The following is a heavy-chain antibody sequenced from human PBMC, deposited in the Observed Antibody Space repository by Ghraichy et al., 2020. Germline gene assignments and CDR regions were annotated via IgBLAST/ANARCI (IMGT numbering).Heavy chain of an antibody. CDR3: ARGAAARRLFNWFDP. D-gene: IGHD6-6*01. V-gene: IGHV4-34*01. Sequence: SQTLSLTCAVYGGSFSGYYWSWIRQPPGKGLEWIGEINHSGSTNYNPFLKSRVTISVYTSKNQFSLKLSSVTAADTAVYYCARGAAARRLFNWFDPWGQGTLVTVSS. CDR1: GGSFSGYY. J-gene: IGHJ5*02. CDR2: INHSGST.